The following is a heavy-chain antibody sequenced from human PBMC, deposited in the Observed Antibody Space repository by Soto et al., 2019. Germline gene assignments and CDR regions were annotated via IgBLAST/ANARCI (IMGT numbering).Heavy chain of an antibody. CDR2: INHSGST. J-gene: IGHJ6*02. CDR1: GGSFSGYY. Sequence: QVQLQQWGAGLLKPSETLSLTCAVYGGSFSGYYWSWIRQPPGKGLEWIGEINHSGSTNYNPSLKGRVTISVDTSKNQFSLKLSSVTAADTAVYYCARGLGPQYGMDVWGQGTTVTVSS. D-gene: IGHD3-16*01. CDR3: ARGLGPQYGMDV. V-gene: IGHV4-34*01.